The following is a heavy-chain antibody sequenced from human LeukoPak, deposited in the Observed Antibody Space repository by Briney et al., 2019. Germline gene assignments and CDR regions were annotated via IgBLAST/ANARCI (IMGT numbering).Heavy chain of an antibody. V-gene: IGHV1-3*03. J-gene: IGHJ5*02. D-gene: IGHD3-10*01. CDR1: GYTFTGYY. CDR3: ARAPAGVFGSGSYYGFDP. Sequence: ASVKVSCKASGYTFTGYYMHWVRQAPGQRLEWMGWINAGNDNTKYSQEFQDRPTITRDTSASTVYMELSSLTSDDMAVYYCARAPAGVFGSGSYYGFDPWGQGTLVTVSS. CDR2: INAGNDNT.